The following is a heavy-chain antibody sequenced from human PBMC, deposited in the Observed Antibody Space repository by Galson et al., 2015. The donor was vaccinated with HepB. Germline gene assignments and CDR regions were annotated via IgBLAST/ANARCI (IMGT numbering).Heavy chain of an antibody. CDR2: ISPNFGAA. D-gene: IGHD2-15*01. J-gene: IGHJ6*02. CDR1: GGTFSSYT. Sequence: SVKVSCKASGGTFSSYTISWVRQAPGQGLEWIRGISPNFGAANYAQMFQGRVTITSDDSTSTAYMELSSLRSEDTAVYYCARVKRYCTGGSCYHTDYYYYYYYGMDVWGQGTTVTVSS. CDR3: ARVKRYCTGGSCYHTDYYYYYYYGMDV. V-gene: IGHV1-69*13.